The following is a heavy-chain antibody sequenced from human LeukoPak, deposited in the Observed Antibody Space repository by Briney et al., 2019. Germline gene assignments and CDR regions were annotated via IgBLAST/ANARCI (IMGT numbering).Heavy chain of an antibody. CDR2: FDPEDGET. V-gene: IGHV1-24*01. D-gene: IGHD3-9*01. Sequence: ASVKVSRKVSGYTLTELSMHWVRQAPAKGLEWMGGFDPEDGETIYAPKFQGRVTMTEDTSTHTAYMELSSLRSEDTAVYYCATAIGEVLRYFDWLFDYWGQGTLVTVSS. CDR3: ATAIGEVLRYFDWLFDY. CDR1: GYTLTELS. J-gene: IGHJ4*02.